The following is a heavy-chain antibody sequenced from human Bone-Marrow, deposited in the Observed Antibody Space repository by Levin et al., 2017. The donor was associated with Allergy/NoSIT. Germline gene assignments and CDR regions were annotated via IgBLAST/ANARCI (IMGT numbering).Heavy chain of an antibody. CDR2: IYYSGST. Sequence: NTSETLSLTCTVSGGSISSGGYYWSWIRQHPGKGLEWIGYIYYSGSTYYNPSLKSRVTISVDTSKNQFSLKLSSVTAADTAVYYCAREYYYGSGSYLHGAFDIWGQGTMVTVSS. V-gene: IGHV4-31*03. CDR3: AREYYYGSGSYLHGAFDI. D-gene: IGHD3-10*01. CDR1: GGSISSGGYY. J-gene: IGHJ3*02.